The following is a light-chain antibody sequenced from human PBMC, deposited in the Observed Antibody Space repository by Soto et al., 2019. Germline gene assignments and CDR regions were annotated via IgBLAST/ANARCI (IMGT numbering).Light chain of an antibody. Sequence: QSALSQPRSVSGSPGQSVTISCTGTSSDVGGYGYVSWYQQHPGKAPKRMIYDVSKRPSGVPDRFSGSKSGNTASLTISGLQAEDEADYYCCSYAGSYTLVFGGGTKLTVL. CDR2: DVS. V-gene: IGLV2-11*01. CDR1: SSDVGGYGY. CDR3: CSYAGSYTLV. J-gene: IGLJ3*02.